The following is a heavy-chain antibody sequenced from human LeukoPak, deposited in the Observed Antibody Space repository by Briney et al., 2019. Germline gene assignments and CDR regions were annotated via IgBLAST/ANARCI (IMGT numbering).Heavy chain of an antibody. V-gene: IGHV3-30*03. CDR2: ISDDGRRK. J-gene: IGHJ5*02. CDR3: ATDGAGFDT. Sequence: GGSLGFSFAASGFSFISYGMHWVRKAPGKGLEWAGVISDDGRRKDYADSVKGRFTISRDNAKKSLYLEMNNLRAEDTAVYYCATDGAGFDTWGQGVLVTVSS. CDR1: GFSFISYG.